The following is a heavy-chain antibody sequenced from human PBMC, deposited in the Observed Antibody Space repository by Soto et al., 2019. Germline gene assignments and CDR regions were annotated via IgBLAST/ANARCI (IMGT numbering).Heavy chain of an antibody. V-gene: IGHV4-59*08. D-gene: IGHD3-16*01. J-gene: IGHJ6*03. CDR3: ARGPYYDLIWNYYYLDV. CDR2: IYYSGST. Sequence: QVQLQESGPGLVKPSETLSLSCNVSGGSISGHYWSWVRQTPGKGLEWIGYIYYSGSTNYNPSLTCRVNMTVDTPHNPFSLRLTSVTAADTAVYYCARGPYYDLIWNYYYLDVWGKGTTVTVSS. CDR1: GGSISGHY.